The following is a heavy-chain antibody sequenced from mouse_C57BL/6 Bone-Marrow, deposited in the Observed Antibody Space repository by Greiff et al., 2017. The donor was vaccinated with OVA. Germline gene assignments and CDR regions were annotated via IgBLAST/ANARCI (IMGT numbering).Heavy chain of an antibody. CDR3: ARERLLRGNYFDY. CDR1: GISITTGNYR. CDR2: IYYSGNI. V-gene: IGHV3-5*01. D-gene: IGHD1-1*01. Sequence: DVQLQESGPGLVKPSQTVFLTCTVTGISITTGNYRWSWIRQFPGNKLEWIGYIYYSGNITYNPSLTSRTTITRDTPKNQFFLEMNSLTAEDTATYYCARERLLRGNYFDYWGQGTTLTVSS. J-gene: IGHJ2*01.